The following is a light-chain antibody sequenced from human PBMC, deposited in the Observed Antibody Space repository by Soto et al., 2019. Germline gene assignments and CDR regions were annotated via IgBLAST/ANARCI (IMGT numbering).Light chain of an antibody. Sequence: QSVLTQSPSASASLGASVKLTCTLSSGHSTYAIAWHQQQPEKGPRYLMKLNSDGSHSKGDGLPDRFSGSSSGAERYLSISSLLSEDGADYYCQTWGTVGLFGGGTKLTVL. CDR1: SGHSTYA. CDR3: QTWGTVGL. CDR2: LNSDGSH. V-gene: IGLV4-69*01. J-gene: IGLJ2*01.